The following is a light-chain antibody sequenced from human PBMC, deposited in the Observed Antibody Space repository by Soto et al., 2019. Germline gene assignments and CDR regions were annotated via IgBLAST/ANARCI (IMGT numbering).Light chain of an antibody. CDR1: QGISSY. CDR2: AAS. J-gene: IGKJ4*01. CDR3: QQYYSYPLT. V-gene: IGKV1-8*01. Sequence: IRFTQSPSALSASTGDRVTITCRASQGISSYLAWYQQKPGKAPKRLIYAASTLQSGVPSRFSGSGSGTDFTLTISCLQSEDFATYYCQQYYSYPLTFGGGSKV.